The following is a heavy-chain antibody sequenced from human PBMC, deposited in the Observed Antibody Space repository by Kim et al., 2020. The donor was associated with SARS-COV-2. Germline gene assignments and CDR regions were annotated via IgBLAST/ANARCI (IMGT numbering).Heavy chain of an antibody. Sequence: ADSVRGRFTISRDNAKNSLYLQMNSLRAEDTAVYYCAREDSYGEKYFDYWGQGTLVTVSS. CDR3: AREDSYGEKYFDY. J-gene: IGHJ4*02. V-gene: IGHV3-11*06. D-gene: IGHD5-18*01.